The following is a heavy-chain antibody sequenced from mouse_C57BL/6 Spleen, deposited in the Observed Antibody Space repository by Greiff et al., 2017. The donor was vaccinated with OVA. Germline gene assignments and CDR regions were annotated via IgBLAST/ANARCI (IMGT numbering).Heavy chain of an antibody. J-gene: IGHJ1*03. V-gene: IGHV1-9*01. D-gene: IGHD2-3*01. CDR2: ILPGSGST. CDR1: GYTFPGYW. CDR3: ARRAMILPSYWYFDV. Sequence: VQLVESGAELMKPGASVKLSCKATGYTFPGYWIEWVKQRPGHGLEWIGEILPGSGSTNYNEKFKGKATFTADTSSNTDYMQRSSLTTEDAAIYYWARRAMILPSYWYFDVWGTGTTVTVSS.